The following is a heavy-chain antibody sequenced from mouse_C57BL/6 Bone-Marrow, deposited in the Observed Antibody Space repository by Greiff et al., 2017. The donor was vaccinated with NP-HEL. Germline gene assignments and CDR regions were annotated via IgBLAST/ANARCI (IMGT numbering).Heavy chain of an antibody. CDR3: ARKGLRYFDV. CDR1: GYTFTDYN. Sequence: VQLKESGPELVKPGASVKIPCKASGYTFTDYNMDWVKQSHGKSLEWIGDINPNNGGTIYNQKFKGKATLTVDKSSSTAYMERRSLTSEDTAVYYCARKGLRYFDVWGTGTTVTVSS. CDR2: INPNNGGT. V-gene: IGHV1-18*01. J-gene: IGHJ1*03. D-gene: IGHD3-3*01.